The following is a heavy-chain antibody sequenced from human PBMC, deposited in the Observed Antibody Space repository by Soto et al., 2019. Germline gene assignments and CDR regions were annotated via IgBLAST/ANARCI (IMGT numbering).Heavy chain of an antibody. J-gene: IGHJ6*02. CDR1: GYTFTSYA. CDR2: INAGNGNT. Sequence: GASVKVSCKASGYTFTSYAMHWVRQAPGQRLEWMGWINAGNGNTKYSQKFQGRVTITRDTSASTAYMELSSLRSEDTAVYYCARGGYCSGGSCRRSMDVWGQGTTVTVSS. CDR3: ARGGYCSGGSCRRSMDV. V-gene: IGHV1-3*01. D-gene: IGHD2-15*01.